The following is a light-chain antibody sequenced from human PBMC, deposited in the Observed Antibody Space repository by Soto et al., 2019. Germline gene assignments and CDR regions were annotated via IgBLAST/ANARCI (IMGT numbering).Light chain of an antibody. CDR1: SSNIGNNY. J-gene: IGLJ2*01. CDR2: EVS. CDR3: SSYGGFNNVL. Sequence: QSVLTQPPSASGTPGQRVTISCSGSSSNIGNNYAYWYQQLPGTAPKLMIYEVSKRPSGVPDRFSGSKSGNTASLTVSGLQTEDEADYYCSSYGGFNNVLFGGGTKLTVL. V-gene: IGLV1-47*01.